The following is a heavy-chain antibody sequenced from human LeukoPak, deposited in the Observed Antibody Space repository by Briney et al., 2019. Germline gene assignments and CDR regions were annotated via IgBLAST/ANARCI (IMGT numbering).Heavy chain of an antibody. V-gene: IGHV3-53*01. Sequence: GGSLRLSCAASGFTFSSYSMNWVRQAPGKGLEWVSVIYSGGSTYYADSVKGRFTISRDNSKNTLYLQMNSLRAEDTAVYYCARRSGSYSGGYYYYYMDVWGKGTTVTISS. J-gene: IGHJ6*03. D-gene: IGHD1-26*01. CDR1: GFTFSSYS. CDR2: IYSGGST. CDR3: ARRSGSYSGGYYYYYMDV.